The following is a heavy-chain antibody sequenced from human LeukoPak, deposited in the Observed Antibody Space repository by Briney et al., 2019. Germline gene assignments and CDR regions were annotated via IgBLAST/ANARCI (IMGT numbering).Heavy chain of an antibody. D-gene: IGHD3-22*01. CDR3: ARVIYDSSGYLWKIDY. V-gene: IGHV1-18*01. Sequence: GASVTVSCKASGYTFTSYGISWVRQAPGQGLEWMGWISAYNGNTNYAQKLQGRVTMTTDTSTSTAYMELRSLRSDDTAVYYCARVIYDSSGYLWKIDYWGQGTLVTVSS. J-gene: IGHJ4*02. CDR2: ISAYNGNT. CDR1: GYTFTSYG.